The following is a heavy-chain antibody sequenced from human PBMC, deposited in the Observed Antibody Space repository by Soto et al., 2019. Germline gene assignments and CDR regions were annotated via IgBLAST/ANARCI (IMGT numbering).Heavy chain of an antibody. J-gene: IGHJ6*02. CDR3: AHKGGRGAGMDV. V-gene: IGHV2-5*02. CDR1: GFSVSTSGVG. Sequence: QITLKESGPTLVKPTQTLTLTCTFSGFSVSTSGVGVAWIRQSPGKALEWLALIYWDNDKRYSPFLQSRVTNTKDASNNQVVMTMNNMDPLDTATYYCAHKGGRGAGMDVWCQGTTVTVSS. D-gene: IGHD2-15*01. CDR2: IYWDNDK.